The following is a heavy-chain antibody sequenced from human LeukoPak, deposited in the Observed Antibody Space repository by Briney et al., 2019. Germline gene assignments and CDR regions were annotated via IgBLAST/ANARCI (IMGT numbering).Heavy chain of an antibody. CDR2: INHSGST. CDR3: ASGAYSFYYMDV. Sequence: PSETLSLTCSVSSGSISSYYWSWIRQPPGKGLEWIGEINHSGSTNYNPSLKSRVTISVDTSKNQFSLKLTSVTAADTAVYYCASGAYSFYYMDVWGKGTTVTISS. J-gene: IGHJ6*03. CDR1: SGSISSYY. D-gene: IGHD5-18*01. V-gene: IGHV4-34*01.